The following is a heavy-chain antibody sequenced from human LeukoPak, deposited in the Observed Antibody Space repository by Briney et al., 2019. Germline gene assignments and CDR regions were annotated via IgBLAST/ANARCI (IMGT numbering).Heavy chain of an antibody. Sequence: SQTLSLTFVISGDSVSSNGAAWNWIRQSPSRGLERLGRTYYRSQQWYSDYAPSVKGRITLNPDTSKNQFSLQLNSVTPEDTAVYYCGRETDFGVVTNWGQGTLVTVSS. V-gene: IGHV6-1*01. CDR2: TYYRSQQWYS. J-gene: IGHJ4*02. D-gene: IGHD3-3*01. CDR3: GRETDFGVVTN. CDR1: GDSVSSNGAA.